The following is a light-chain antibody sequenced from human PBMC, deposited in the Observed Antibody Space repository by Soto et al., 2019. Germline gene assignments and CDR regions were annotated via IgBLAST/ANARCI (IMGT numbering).Light chain of an antibody. J-gene: IGKJ1*01. CDR2: LGS. CDR3: IQDHQSLWT. V-gene: IGKV2-28*01. CDR1: QSLLHSNGYNS. Sequence: DILMTQSPLSLPVTPGEPASISCRSSQSLLHSNGYNSLDWYLQKPGQSPQLLIYLGSNRASGVHHRCSGGGSGADFTLKNSRVEAADVGVYYCIQDHQSLWTFGQGTRVEIK.